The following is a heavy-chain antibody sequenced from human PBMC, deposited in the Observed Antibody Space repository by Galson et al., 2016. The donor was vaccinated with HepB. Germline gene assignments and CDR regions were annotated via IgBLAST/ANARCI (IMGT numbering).Heavy chain of an antibody. Sequence: SLRLSCAAAGFTFSDYWMTWARQAPGKGPEWVATIAQDGAERHYLDSVKRRFTISRDNAKNSLFLQLDSLRADDTAVCYCSRILGTGTATIFPYWGQGTLVTVSS. CDR2: IAQDGAER. J-gene: IGHJ4*02. CDR3: SRILGTGTATIFPY. CDR1: GFTFSDYW. D-gene: IGHD3-3*01. V-gene: IGHV3-7*01.